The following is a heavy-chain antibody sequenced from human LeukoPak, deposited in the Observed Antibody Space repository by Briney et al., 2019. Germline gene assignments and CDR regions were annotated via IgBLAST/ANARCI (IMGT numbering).Heavy chain of an antibody. J-gene: IGHJ3*02. CDR3: ARATYKGSAFDI. CDR2: IIPILGIA. D-gene: IGHD1-1*01. V-gene: IGHV1-69*04. CDR1: GGTFSSYA. Sequence: SVKVSCKASGGTFSSYAISWVRQAPGQGLEWMGRIIPILGIANYAQKFQGRVTITADKSTSTAYMELSSLRSEDTAVYYCARATYKGSAFDIWGQGTMVTVSS.